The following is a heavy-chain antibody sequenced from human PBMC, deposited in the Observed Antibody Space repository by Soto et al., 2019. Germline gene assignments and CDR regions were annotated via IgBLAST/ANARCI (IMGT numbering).Heavy chain of an antibody. CDR1: GYTLTELS. D-gene: IGHD1-26*01. Sequence: GASVKVSCKVSGYTLTELSMHWVRQAPGKGLEWMGGFDPEDGETIYAQKFQGRVTMTEDTSTDTAYMELSSLRSEDTAVYYCATVPGRELLVSPSWYFDYWGQGTLVTVSS. J-gene: IGHJ4*02. CDR2: FDPEDGET. V-gene: IGHV1-24*01. CDR3: ATVPGRELLVSPSWYFDY.